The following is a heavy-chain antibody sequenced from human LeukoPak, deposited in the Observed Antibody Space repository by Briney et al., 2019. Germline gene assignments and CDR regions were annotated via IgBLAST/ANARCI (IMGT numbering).Heavy chain of an antibody. CDR2: ISYDGSNK. J-gene: IGHJ4*02. V-gene: IGHV3-30*18. CDR3: AKDRYDSSEGWIDY. CDR1: GFTFSSYG. D-gene: IGHD3-22*01. Sequence: GGSLRLSCAASGFTFSSYGMHWVRQAPGKVLEWVAVISYDGSNKYYADSVKGRFTISRDNSKNTLYLQMNSLRAEDTAVYYCAKDRYDSSEGWIDYWGQGTLVTVSS.